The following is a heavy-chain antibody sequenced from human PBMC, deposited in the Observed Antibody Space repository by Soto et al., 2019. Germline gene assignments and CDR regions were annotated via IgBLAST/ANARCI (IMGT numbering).Heavy chain of an antibody. CDR3: ARLSNYDYVWGSYKTNIFDY. D-gene: IGHD3-16*01. J-gene: IGHJ4*02. CDR1: GYSFTSYW. Sequence: GESLKISCKGSGYSFTSYWIGWVRQMPGKGLEWMGIIYPGDSDTRYSPSFQGQVTISADKSISTAYLQWSSLKASDTAMYYCARLSNYDYVWGSYKTNIFDYWGQGTLVTVSS. V-gene: IGHV5-51*01. CDR2: IYPGDSDT.